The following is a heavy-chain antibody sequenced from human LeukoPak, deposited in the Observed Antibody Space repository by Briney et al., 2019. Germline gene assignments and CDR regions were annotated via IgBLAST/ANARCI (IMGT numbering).Heavy chain of an antibody. CDR2: INPNSGGT. Sequence: EASVKVSCKASGYTLTGYYMHWVRQAPGQGLEWMGWINPNSGGTNYAQKFQGRVTMTRDTSISTAYMELSRLRSDDTAVYYCARDLSIAVVYYFDYWGQGTLVTVSS. CDR1: GYTLTGYY. V-gene: IGHV1-2*02. CDR3: ARDLSIAVVYYFDY. J-gene: IGHJ4*02. D-gene: IGHD6-19*01.